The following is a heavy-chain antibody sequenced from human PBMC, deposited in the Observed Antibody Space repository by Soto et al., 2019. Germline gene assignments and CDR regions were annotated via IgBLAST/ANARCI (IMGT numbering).Heavy chain of an antibody. V-gene: IGHV4-39*01. J-gene: IGHJ6*02. Sequence: SETLSLTCTVSRGSISSSSYFWGWIRQPPGKGLEWIGSIYYSGSTYYNPSLKSRVTVSVDTSKNQLSLKLSSVTAADTAVYYCARGSVTMVRGVIIDSYYGMDVWGQGTTVT. CDR1: RGSISSSSYF. CDR3: ARGSVTMVRGVIIDSYYGMDV. CDR2: IYYSGST. D-gene: IGHD3-10*01.